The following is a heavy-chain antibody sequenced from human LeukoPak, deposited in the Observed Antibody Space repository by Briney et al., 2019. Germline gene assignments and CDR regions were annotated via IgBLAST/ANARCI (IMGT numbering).Heavy chain of an antibody. J-gene: IGHJ4*02. Sequence: GGSLRLSCAASGLSFSDYYMTWIRQAPGKGLKWVSYISGNSRTISYANSVKGRFTISRDNAKNSLYLQMNSLRAEDTAVYYCAREGSSSWDYWGQGALVTVSS. V-gene: IGHV3-11*04. D-gene: IGHD6-6*01. CDR2: ISGNSRTI. CDR1: GLSFSDYY. CDR3: AREGSSSWDY.